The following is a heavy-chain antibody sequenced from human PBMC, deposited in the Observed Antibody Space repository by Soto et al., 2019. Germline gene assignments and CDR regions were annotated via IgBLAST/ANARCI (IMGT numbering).Heavy chain of an antibody. CDR2: ISSNGRST. Sequence: PGGSLRLSCATSGFTFSTYAMHWVRQGPGKGLEYVSAISSNGRSTYYANSVKGRFTISRDNSKNTLYLQMDSLRAEDMAVYYCARDRCTNGVCYAPSDYWGQGTLVTVSS. CDR3: ARDRCTNGVCYAPSDY. J-gene: IGHJ4*02. D-gene: IGHD2-8*01. V-gene: IGHV3-64*01. CDR1: GFTFSTYA.